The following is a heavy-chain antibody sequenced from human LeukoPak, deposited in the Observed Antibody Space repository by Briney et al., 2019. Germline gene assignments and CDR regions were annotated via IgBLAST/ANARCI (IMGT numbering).Heavy chain of an antibody. V-gene: IGHV3-30*18. Sequence: PGGSLRLSCAASGFTFNNYAMSWLRQAPGKGLEWVAVISYDGSNKYYADSVKGRFTISRDNSKNTLYLQMNSLRAEDTAVYYCAKDPDCTSGICYTFFDYWGQGTLVTVSS. CDR2: ISYDGSNK. D-gene: IGHD2-8*01. J-gene: IGHJ4*02. CDR3: AKDPDCTSGICYTFFDY. CDR1: GFTFNNYA.